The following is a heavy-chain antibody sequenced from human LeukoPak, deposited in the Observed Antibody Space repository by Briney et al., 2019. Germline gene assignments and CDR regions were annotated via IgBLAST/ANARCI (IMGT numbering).Heavy chain of an antibody. J-gene: IGHJ5*02. CDR2: ISSSGGT. CDR3: AKGGSASHNWFDP. D-gene: IGHD2-15*01. V-gene: IGHV3-23*01. Sequence: PGGSLRLSCAASGFTFSNYGMSWVRQAPGRGLEWVSAISSSGGTYYADSVKGRFTISRDNSRNTLYLQMNSLRDEDTAVYYCAKGGSASHNWFDPWGQGTLVTVSS. CDR1: GFTFSNYG.